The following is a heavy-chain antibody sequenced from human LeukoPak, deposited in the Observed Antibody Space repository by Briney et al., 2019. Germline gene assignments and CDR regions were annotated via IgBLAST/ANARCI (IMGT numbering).Heavy chain of an antibody. CDR1: GFTLSSYA. Sequence: GGSLRLSCAASGFTLSSYAMTWVRQAPGRGLEWVSSVDGGGDGTYYADSVKGRFTISRDNSKDTLYLQMNSLRAEDTAVYYCARDLGTDRGVINWFDPWGQGTLVTVSS. V-gene: IGHV3-23*01. CDR2: VDGGGDGT. J-gene: IGHJ5*02. CDR3: ARDLGTDRGVINWFDP. D-gene: IGHD3-10*01.